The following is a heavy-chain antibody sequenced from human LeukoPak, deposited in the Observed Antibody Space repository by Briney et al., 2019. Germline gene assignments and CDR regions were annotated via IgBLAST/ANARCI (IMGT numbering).Heavy chain of an antibody. J-gene: IGHJ3*02. CDR1: GFTVSSNY. Sequence: GGSLRLSCAASGFTVSSNYMSWVRQAPGKGLEWVSVIYSGGSTYYADSVKGRFTISRDNSKNTLYLQMNSLRAEDTAVYYCTTESSGSYWIGAFDIWGQGTMVTVSS. CDR2: IYSGGST. V-gene: IGHV3-53*01. CDR3: TTESSGSYWIGAFDI. D-gene: IGHD1-26*01.